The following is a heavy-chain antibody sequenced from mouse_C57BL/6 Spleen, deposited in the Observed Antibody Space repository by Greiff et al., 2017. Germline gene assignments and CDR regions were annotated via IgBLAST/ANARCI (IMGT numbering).Heavy chain of an antibody. CDR2: ISSGGSCT. J-gene: IGHJ3*02. CDR3: ARALGAW. Sequence: EVKLMQSGGDLVKPGGSLKLSCAASGFTFSSYGMSWVRQTPDKRLEWVATISSGGSCTYYPDSVKGRFTITRDTASNTQYLQMSSLKSEDTAMYCSARALGAWWGQGTLVTVSA. CDR1: GFTFSSYG. V-gene: IGHV5-6*01. D-gene: IGHD4-1*01.